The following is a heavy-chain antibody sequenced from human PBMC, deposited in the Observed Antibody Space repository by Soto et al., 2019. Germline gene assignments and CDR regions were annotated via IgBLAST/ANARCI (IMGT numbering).Heavy chain of an antibody. J-gene: IGHJ6*02. V-gene: IGHV3-30-3*01. CDR1: GFTFSSYA. CDR3: ARDIEGPYCGGDCYPYYYYGMDV. CDR2: ISYDGSNK. Sequence: LRLSCAASGFTFSSYAMHWVRQAPGKGLEWVAVISYDGSNKYYADSVKGRFTISRDNSKNTLYLQMNSLRAEDTAVYYCARDIEGPYCGGDCYPYYYYGMDVWGQGTTVTVSS. D-gene: IGHD2-21*02.